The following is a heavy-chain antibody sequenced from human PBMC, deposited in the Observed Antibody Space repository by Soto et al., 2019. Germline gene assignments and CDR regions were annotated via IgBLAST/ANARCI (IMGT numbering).Heavy chain of an antibody. CDR1: GFTFSSYA. J-gene: IGHJ4*02. V-gene: IGHV3-23*01. CDR3: AKEIACSSTSCYTAFDF. Sequence: HPGGTLRLPCAASGFTFSSYAMSWVRQAPGKGLEWVSAISCSGGSTYYADSVKGRFTISRDNSKNTLYLQMNSLRAEDTAVYYCAKEIACSSTSCYTAFDFWGQGTLVTVSS. D-gene: IGHD2-2*02. CDR2: ISCSGGST.